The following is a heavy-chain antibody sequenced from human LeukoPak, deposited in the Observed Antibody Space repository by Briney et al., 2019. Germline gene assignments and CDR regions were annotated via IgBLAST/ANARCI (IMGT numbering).Heavy chain of an antibody. Sequence: GGSLRLSCAASGFTFSRFWMNWVRQAPGRGLEWVANIDQSGGRNNYVDSVKGRFTISRENAKNSLFLEMSSLRADDTAVYFCARDVEGGTFDIWGQGTTVTVSS. CDR3: ARDVEGGTFDI. D-gene: IGHD3-16*01. CDR1: GFTFSRFW. J-gene: IGHJ3*02. V-gene: IGHV3-7*05. CDR2: IDQSGGRN.